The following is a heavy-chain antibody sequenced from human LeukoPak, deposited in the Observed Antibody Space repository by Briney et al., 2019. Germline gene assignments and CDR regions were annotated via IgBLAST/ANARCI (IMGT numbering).Heavy chain of an antibody. D-gene: IGHD1-26*01. CDR2: INPNSGGT. Sequence: ASVKVSCKASGYTFTGYYMHWARQAPGQGLEWMGWINPNSGGTNYAQKFQGRVTMTRDTSISTAYMELSRLRSDDTAVYYCARELSRGSGSYFKVGAFDIWGQGTMVTVSS. CDR3: ARELSRGSGSYFKVGAFDI. CDR1: GYTFTGYY. J-gene: IGHJ3*02. V-gene: IGHV1-2*02.